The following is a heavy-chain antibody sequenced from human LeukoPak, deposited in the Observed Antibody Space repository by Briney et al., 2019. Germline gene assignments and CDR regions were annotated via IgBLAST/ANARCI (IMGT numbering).Heavy chain of an antibody. CDR1: GGSFSGYY. CDR3: ARGGSGELLLYNWFDP. D-gene: IGHD1-26*01. CDR2: INHSGST. J-gene: IGHJ5*02. V-gene: IGHV4-34*01. Sequence: PSETLSLTCAVYGGSFSGYYWSWIRQPPGKGLEWIGEINHSGSTNYNPSLKSRVTISVDTSKNQFSLKLSSVTAADTAVYYCARGGSGELLLYNWFDPWGREPWSPSPQ.